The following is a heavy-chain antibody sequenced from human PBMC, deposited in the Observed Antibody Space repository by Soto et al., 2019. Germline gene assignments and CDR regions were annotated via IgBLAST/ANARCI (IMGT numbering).Heavy chain of an antibody. J-gene: IGHJ6*02. D-gene: IGHD3-10*01. Sequence: QVQLQESGPGLVKPSGTLSLTCAVSGGSISSSNWWSWVRQPPGKGLEWIGEIYHSGSTNYNPSLNTLVSLSLGASPQQCCLELRSVTAEDTAVYCCARDPGDGASEGYYYYGVDVWGHGTTVTVSS. CDR2: IYHSGST. V-gene: IGHV4-4*01. CDR3: ARDPGDGASEGYYYYGVDV. CDR1: GGSISSSNW.